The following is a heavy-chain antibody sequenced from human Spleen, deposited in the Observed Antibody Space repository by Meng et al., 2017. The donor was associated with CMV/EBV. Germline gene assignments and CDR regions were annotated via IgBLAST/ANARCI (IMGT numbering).Heavy chain of an antibody. V-gene: IGHV1-46*01. CDR2: INPSGGST. D-gene: IGHD3-22*01. CDR1: GYTFTSYY. CDR3: AKPTYDSSDFEYFES. Sequence: ASVKVSCKASGYTFTSYYMHWVRQAPGQGLEWMGIINPSGGSTSYAQKFQGRVTMTRDTSTSTVYMELSSLRSEDTAVYYCAKPTYDSSDFEYFESWGQGALVTVSS. J-gene: IGHJ4*02.